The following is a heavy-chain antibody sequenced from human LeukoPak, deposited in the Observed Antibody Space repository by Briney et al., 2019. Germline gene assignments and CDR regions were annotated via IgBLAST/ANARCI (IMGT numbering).Heavy chain of an antibody. V-gene: IGHV3-74*01. CDR2: IKSDGSVT. CDR1: GFTFSSYS. Sequence: GGSLRLSCAASGFTFSSYSMNWVRQAPGEGLVWVSRIKSDGSVTWYADSVKGRFTISRDNAKNPLFLQMTSLRADDTAVYYCARGLLWLHALDQWGQGTLVTVSS. D-gene: IGHD5-18*01. J-gene: IGHJ4*02. CDR3: ARGLLWLHALDQ.